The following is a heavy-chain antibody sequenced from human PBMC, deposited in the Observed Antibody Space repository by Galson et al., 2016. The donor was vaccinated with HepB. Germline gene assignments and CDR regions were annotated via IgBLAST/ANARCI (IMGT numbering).Heavy chain of an antibody. Sequence: CAISGDSVSNNIDGWNWIRQSPSRGLEWLGRTYYRSEWRQDYAPSVRSRISINPDTSKNQFSLHLTCVTPEDTAVYYCVKSIYLGRGFVAWGQGTLVTVSS. D-gene: IGHD2-2*02. V-gene: IGHV6-1*01. CDR2: TYYRSEWRQ. J-gene: IGHJ4*02. CDR1: GDSVSNNIDG. CDR3: VKSIYLGRGFVA.